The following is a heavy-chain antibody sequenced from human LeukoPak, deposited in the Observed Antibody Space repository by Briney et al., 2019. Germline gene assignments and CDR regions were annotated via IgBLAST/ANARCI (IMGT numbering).Heavy chain of an antibody. D-gene: IGHD5-24*01. V-gene: IGHV1-69*13. Sequence: SVKVSCKASGGTFSSYAISWVRQAPGQGLEWMGGIIPIFGTANYAQEFQGRVTITADESTSTAYMELSSLRSEDTAVYYCARDRGWLQARYFDYWGQGTLVTVSS. CDR2: IIPIFGTA. CDR3: ARDRGWLQARYFDY. CDR1: GGTFSSYA. J-gene: IGHJ4*02.